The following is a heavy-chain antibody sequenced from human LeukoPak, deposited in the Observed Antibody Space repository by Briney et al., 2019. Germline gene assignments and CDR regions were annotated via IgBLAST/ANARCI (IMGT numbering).Heavy chain of an antibody. CDR1: GGSFSGYY. CDR2: INHSGST. D-gene: IGHD3-22*01. V-gene: IGHV4-34*01. J-gene: IGHJ3*02. CDR3: ARGDRITMIVEGAFDI. Sequence: PSETLSLTCAVYGGSFSGYYWSWIRQPPGKGLEWIEEINHSGSTNYNPSLKSRVTISVDTSKNQFSLKLSSVTAADTAVYYCARGDRITMIVEGAFDIWGEGTMVTVSS.